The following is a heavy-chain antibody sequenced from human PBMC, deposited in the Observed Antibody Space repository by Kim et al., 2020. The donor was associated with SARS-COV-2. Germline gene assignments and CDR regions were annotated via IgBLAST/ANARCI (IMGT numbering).Heavy chain of an antibody. CDR2: INPRDSDT. CDR3: ARQGPSITLDY. CDR1: GYSFTSYW. D-gene: IGHD3-3*02. Sequence: ESLKISCKSSGYSFTSYWIGWVRQMPGKGLEWMGIINPRDSDTRYSPSFQGQVTLSVDKSITTAYVQWSSLKASDTAIYYCARQGPSITLDYWGQGTLVTVSS. J-gene: IGHJ4*02. V-gene: IGHV5-51*01.